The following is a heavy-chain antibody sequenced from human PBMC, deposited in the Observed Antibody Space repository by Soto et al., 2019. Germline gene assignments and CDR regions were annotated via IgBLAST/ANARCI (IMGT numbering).Heavy chain of an antibody. D-gene: IGHD2-8*01. J-gene: IGHJ5*01. V-gene: IGHV6-1*01. CDR2: TYYRSKWYS. CDR1: GDSVSSYSVV. Sequence: SQTLSLTCAISGDSVSSYSVVWNWIRQSPSGGLEWLGRTYYRSKWYSEYAISVQSRITINPDTSNNQLSLQLNSVTPDDTAVYYCARLIGNSWLDSWGQGTLVTVS. CDR3: ARLIGNSWLDS.